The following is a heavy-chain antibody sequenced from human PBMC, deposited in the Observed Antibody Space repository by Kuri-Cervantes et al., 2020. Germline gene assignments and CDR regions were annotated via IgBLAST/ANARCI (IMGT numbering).Heavy chain of an antibody. CDR1: GGSISSSSYY. CDR2: IYYSGST. V-gene: IGHV4-39*01. J-gene: IGHJ4*02. Sequence: SETLSLTCTVSGGSISSSSYYWGWIRQPPGKGLEWIGSIYYSGSTYYNPSLKSRVTISVDTSKNQFSLKLSSVTAADTAVYYCASQSLRYFDWTLGYFDYWGQGTLVTVSS. CDR3: ASQSLRYFDWTLGYFDY. D-gene: IGHD3-9*01.